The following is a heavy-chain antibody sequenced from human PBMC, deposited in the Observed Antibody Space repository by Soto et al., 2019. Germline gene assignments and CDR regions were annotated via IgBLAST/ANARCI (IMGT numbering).Heavy chain of an antibody. D-gene: IGHD6-13*01. CDR3: TLGSWSAETFDI. J-gene: IGHJ3*02. V-gene: IGHV1-69*02. Sequence: QVQLVQSGAEVKKPGSSVKVSCKASGGTFSTYTIIWVRQAPGQGLEWMGRILPMLDITNSAQRFQGRLTITADKSTRTAYLELSSLRSEDPAVYYCTLGSWSAETFDIWGRGTMVTVSS. CDR1: GGTFSTYT. CDR2: ILPMLDIT.